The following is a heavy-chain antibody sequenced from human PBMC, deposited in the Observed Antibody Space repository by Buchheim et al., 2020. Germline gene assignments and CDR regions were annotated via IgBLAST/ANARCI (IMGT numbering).Heavy chain of an antibody. D-gene: IGHD2-15*01. CDR1: GYKFSNYW. CDR2: IDPSDSYT. CDR3: ARPVVVAATAWGVKAFDI. V-gene: IGHV5-10-1*03. Sequence: EVQLVQSGAEVKKPGESLKISCQTSGYKFSNYWITWVRQMPGKGLEWMGRIDPSDSYTNYSPSFQGHVTIPADKSISTAYLQWSSLKASDTAMYYCARPVVVAATAWGVKAFDIWGQGT. J-gene: IGHJ3*02.